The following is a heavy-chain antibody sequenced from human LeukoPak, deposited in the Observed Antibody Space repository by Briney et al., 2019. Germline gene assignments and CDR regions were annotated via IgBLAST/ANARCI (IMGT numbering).Heavy chain of an antibody. Sequence: PGGSLRLSCAASGFTFSSYATSWVRQAPGKGLEWVSAISGSGGSTYYADSVKGRFTISRDNSKNTLYLQMNSLRAEDTAVYYCAKARYCSGGSCYFDYWGQGTLVTVSS. D-gene: IGHD2-15*01. CDR1: GFTFSSYA. CDR2: ISGSGGST. V-gene: IGHV3-23*01. J-gene: IGHJ4*02. CDR3: AKARYCSGGSCYFDY.